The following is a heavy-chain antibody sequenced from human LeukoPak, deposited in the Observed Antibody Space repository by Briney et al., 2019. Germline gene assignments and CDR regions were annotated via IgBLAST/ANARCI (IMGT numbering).Heavy chain of an antibody. V-gene: IGHV3-23*01. CDR2: ISGSGGST. J-gene: IGHJ4*02. Sequence: GGSLRLSCAASGFTFSSYAMSWVRQAPGKGLEWVSAISGSGGSTYYADSVKGRFTISRDNSKNTLYLQMNSLRAEDTAVYYCVKDLGGDYGDYVGYFDYWGQGTLVTVSS. CDR1: GFTFSSYA. CDR3: VKDLGGDYGDYVGYFDY. D-gene: IGHD4-17*01.